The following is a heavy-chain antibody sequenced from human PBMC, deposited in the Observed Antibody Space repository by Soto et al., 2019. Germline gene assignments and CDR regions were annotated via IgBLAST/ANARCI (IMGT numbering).Heavy chain of an antibody. CDR2: IIPILGMQ. J-gene: IGHJ4*02. V-gene: IGHV1-69*02. D-gene: IGHD4-17*01. Sequence: QVQLVQSGAEMKKPGSSVNVSCKASGGTFSTYTITWVRQAPGQGLEWMGRIIPILGMQNYAQKFQGRVTITADKSTNTVYMELNNLRSDDTAVYYCARAPYGDRLDYWGQGTLVTVSS. CDR1: GGTFSTYT. CDR3: ARAPYGDRLDY.